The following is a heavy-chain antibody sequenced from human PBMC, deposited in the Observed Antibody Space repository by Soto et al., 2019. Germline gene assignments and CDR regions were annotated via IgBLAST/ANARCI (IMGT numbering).Heavy chain of an antibody. CDR2: IYYSGST. Sequence: PSGTLSLTCTVSGGSISSYYWSWIRQPPGKGLEWIGYIYYSGSTNYNPSLKSRVTISVDTSKNQFSLKLSSVTAADTAVYYCARALYSYGPRFDPWGQGTLVTVSS. V-gene: IGHV4-59*01. CDR1: GGSISSYY. CDR3: ARALYSYGPRFDP. D-gene: IGHD5-18*01. J-gene: IGHJ5*02.